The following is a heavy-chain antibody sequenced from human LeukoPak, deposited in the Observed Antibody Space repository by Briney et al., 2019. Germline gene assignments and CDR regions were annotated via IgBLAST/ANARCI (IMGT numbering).Heavy chain of an antibody. Sequence: SETLSLTCTVSGGSISSYYWSWIRQPPGKGLEWIGYIYYSGSTYYNPSLKSRVTISVDTSKNQFSLKLSSVPAADTAVYYCARLVVAVAGNWFDPWGQGTLVTVSS. CDR3: ARLVVAVAGNWFDP. J-gene: IGHJ5*02. CDR1: GGSISSYY. D-gene: IGHD6-19*01. V-gene: IGHV4-59*04. CDR2: IYYSGST.